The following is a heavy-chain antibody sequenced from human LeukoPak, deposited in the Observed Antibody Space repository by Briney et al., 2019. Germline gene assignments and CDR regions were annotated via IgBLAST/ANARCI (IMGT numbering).Heavy chain of an antibody. CDR3: ARVRYYDNSGYS. D-gene: IGHD3-22*01. Sequence: WXRQPPGXGXEWIGYIYYTGHTYYNPSLKSRVTVSVDTSKNQFSLKLNSVTAADTAVYYCARVRYYDNSGYSWGQGTLVTVSS. J-gene: IGHJ4*02. V-gene: IGHV4-30-4*01. CDR2: IYYTGHT.